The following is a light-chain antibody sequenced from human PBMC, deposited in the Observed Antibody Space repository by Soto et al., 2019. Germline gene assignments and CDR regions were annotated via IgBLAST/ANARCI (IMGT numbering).Light chain of an antibody. V-gene: IGKV3-11*01. Sequence: VLTQSPATLSLSPGERATLSCRASQTFNNYLAWYQQKPGQAPRLIIYHTSNRATGIPARFSGSGSGTDFTLTISSLEPEDFAVYYCQQHTNGPPITFGQGTRLEIK. CDR2: HTS. CDR3: QQHTNGPPIT. J-gene: IGKJ5*01. CDR1: QTFNNY.